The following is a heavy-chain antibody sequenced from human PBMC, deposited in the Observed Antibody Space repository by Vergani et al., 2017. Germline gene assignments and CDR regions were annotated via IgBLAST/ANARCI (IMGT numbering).Heavy chain of an antibody. CDR3: AAAIISWSYYWDAFDI. D-gene: IGHD3-10*01. Sequence: QMQLVQSGPEVKKPGTSVKVSCKASGFTFTSSAMQWVRQARGQRLEWIGWIVVGSGNTNYAQKFQERVTITRDMSTSTAYMVLSSLRSEDTAVYYCAAAIISWSYYWDAFDIWGQGTMVTVSS. CDR2: IVVGSGNT. J-gene: IGHJ3*02. V-gene: IGHV1-58*02. CDR1: GFTFTSSA.